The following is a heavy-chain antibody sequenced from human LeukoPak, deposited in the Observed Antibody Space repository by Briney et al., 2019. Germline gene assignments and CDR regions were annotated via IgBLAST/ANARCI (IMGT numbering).Heavy chain of an antibody. V-gene: IGHV3-48*04. D-gene: IGHD2-21*02. Sequence: SGGSLRLSCAASGFTFSDYSMNWVRQAPGKGLEWVSYISSSGSTIYYADSVKGRFTISRDNAKNSLYLQMNSLRAEDTAVYYCASNHIVVVTAIFDYWGQGTLVNVSS. J-gene: IGHJ4*02. CDR2: ISSSGSTI. CDR3: ASNHIVVVTAIFDY. CDR1: GFTFSDYS.